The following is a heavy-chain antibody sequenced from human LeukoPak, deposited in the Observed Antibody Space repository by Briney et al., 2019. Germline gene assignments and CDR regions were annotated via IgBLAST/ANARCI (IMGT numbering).Heavy chain of an antibody. D-gene: IGHD2-8*01. V-gene: IGHV5-51*01. J-gene: IGHJ5*02. CDR2: IYPGDSDT. Sequence: GESLQISCKGSGYSFTSYWIGWVRQLPGKGLEWMGIIYPGDSDTRYSPSFQGQVTISADKSISTAYLQWSSLTASDTAMYYCARRGSMDWFDPWGQGTLVTVSS. CDR1: GYSFTSYW. CDR3: ARRGSMDWFDP.